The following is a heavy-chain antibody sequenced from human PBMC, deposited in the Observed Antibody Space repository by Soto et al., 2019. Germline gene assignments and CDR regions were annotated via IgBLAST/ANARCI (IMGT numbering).Heavy chain of an antibody. CDR2: IYYSGST. CDR1: GGSRSSSGYY. J-gene: IGHJ6*02. Sequence: PSETLSLTCTVSGGSRSSSGYYWGWIRQPPGKWLEWIVSIYYSGSTYYNPSLKSRVTISVDTSKNQFSLKLSSVTAADTAVYYCARRYNLYPMDVLVQWTTVT. V-gene: IGHV4-39*01. CDR3: ARRYNLYPMDV. D-gene: IGHD1-1*01.